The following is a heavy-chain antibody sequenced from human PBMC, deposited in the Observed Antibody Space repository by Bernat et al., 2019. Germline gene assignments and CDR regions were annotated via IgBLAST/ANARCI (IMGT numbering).Heavy chain of an antibody. J-gene: IGHJ4*02. Sequence: EVQLVESGGGLVKPGGSLRLSCAASGFTFSNFNMNWARQAPGKGLEWVSSIRANTNYIYYADSVKGRFTVSRDNARNSLFLQMNGLRAEDTAVYYCARSPSDGYVTETYYFDCWGQGILVTVSS. V-gene: IGHV3-21*01. D-gene: IGHD5-24*01. CDR3: ARSPSDGYVTETYYFDC. CDR2: IRANTNYI. CDR1: GFTFSNFN.